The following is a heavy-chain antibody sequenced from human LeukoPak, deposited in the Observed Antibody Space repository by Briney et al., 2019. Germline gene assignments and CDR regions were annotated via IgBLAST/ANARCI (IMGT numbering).Heavy chain of an antibody. CDR3: AKTIISLVRPNYYMDV. V-gene: IGHV3-74*01. Sequence: PGRSLRLSRAASGFTFSSYWMHWVRQAPGKGLVWVSRINSDGSSTSYADSVKGRFTISRDNAKNTLYLQMNSLRAEDTAVYYCAKTIISLVRPNYYMDVWGKGTTVTISS. CDR1: GFTFSSYW. CDR2: INSDGSST. D-gene: IGHD6-6*01. J-gene: IGHJ6*03.